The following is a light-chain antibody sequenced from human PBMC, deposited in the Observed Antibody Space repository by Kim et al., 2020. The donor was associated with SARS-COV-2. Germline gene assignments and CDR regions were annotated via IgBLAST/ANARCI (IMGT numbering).Light chain of an antibody. CDR1: QEIRND. CDR3: LQQSTYPIT. CDR2: GAS. V-gene: IGKV1-17*01. Sequence: ASEGDRVPTSCRASQEIRNDLGWYQQNPGRAPTRLIYGASSLQSGVPSRFSGSGSGTEFTLTIGSVQPEDFATYFCLQQSTYPITFGQGTRLEIK. J-gene: IGKJ5*01.